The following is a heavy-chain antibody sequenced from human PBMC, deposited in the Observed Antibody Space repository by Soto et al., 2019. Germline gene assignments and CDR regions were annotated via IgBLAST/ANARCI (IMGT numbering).Heavy chain of an antibody. J-gene: IGHJ5*02. V-gene: IGHV3-66*01. Sequence: EVQMVESGGGLVQPGGSLRLSCAACQFIVSSNYERWVRQAPGKGLEWVAVIYSAGSTYYADSVKGRFTIYRDSSKNTLYLQMDSMRVEDTAVYYCARSPTRTNYADCFDPWGQGTLVTVSS. CDR2: IYSAGST. CDR1: QFIVSSNY. D-gene: IGHD4-4*01. CDR3: ARSPTRTNYADCFDP.